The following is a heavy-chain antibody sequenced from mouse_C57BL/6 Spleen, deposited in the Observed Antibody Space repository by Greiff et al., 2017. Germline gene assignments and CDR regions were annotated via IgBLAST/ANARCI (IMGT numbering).Heavy chain of an antibody. D-gene: IGHD6-1*01. CDR2: IYPGDGDT. CDR1: GYAFSSYW. CDR3: ARKGANRYFDV. J-gene: IGHJ1*03. V-gene: IGHV1-80*01. Sequence: VQLQQPGAELVKPGASVKISCKASGYAFSSYWMNWVKQRPGKGLEWIGQIYPGDGDTNYNGKFKGKATLTADKSSSTAYMQLSSLTSEDSAVYFCARKGANRYFDVWGTGTTVTVSS.